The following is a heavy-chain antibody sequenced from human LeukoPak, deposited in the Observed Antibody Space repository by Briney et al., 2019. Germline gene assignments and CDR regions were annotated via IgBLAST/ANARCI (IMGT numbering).Heavy chain of an antibody. J-gene: IGHJ5*02. CDR2: ISSSSSTI. Sequence: GGSLRLSCAASGFTFSSYNMNWVRQAPGKGLEWVSYISSSSSTIYYADSVKGRFTISRDNSKNTLYLQMNSLRAEDTAVYYCASTTPHYYDSSGYYRRFDPWGQGTLVTVSS. CDR3: ASTTPHYYDSSGYYRRFDP. V-gene: IGHV3-48*01. CDR1: GFTFSSYN. D-gene: IGHD3-22*01.